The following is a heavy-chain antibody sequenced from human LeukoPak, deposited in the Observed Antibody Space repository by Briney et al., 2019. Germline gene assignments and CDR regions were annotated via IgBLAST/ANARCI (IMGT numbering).Heavy chain of an antibody. CDR1: GYTFTSYG. D-gene: IGHD5-24*01. CDR2: ISAYNGNT. V-gene: IGHV1-18*01. CDR3: ARDSGDGYNFLYYYYYGMDV. Sequence: ASVKVSCKASGYTFTSYGISWVRQAPGQGLEWMGWISAYNGNTNYAQKLQGRVTMTTDTSTSTAYMELRSLRFDDTAVYYCARDSGDGYNFLYYYYYGMDVWGQGTTVTVSS. J-gene: IGHJ6*02.